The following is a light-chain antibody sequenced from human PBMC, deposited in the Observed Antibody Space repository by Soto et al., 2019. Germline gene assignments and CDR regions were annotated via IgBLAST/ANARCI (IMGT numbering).Light chain of an antibody. V-gene: IGKV3-20*01. J-gene: IGKJ4*01. CDR2: GSS. Sequence: EIVMPHSPGTPSVSPLERATLSCISSRSVSANNLAWYQQEPGQPPRLXVYGSSTRATGIPDRFSGSGSGTDFTLTITRLEPEDSAMFYCQQYGNSPLTFGGGTKVDIK. CDR1: RSVSANN. CDR3: QQYGNSPLT.